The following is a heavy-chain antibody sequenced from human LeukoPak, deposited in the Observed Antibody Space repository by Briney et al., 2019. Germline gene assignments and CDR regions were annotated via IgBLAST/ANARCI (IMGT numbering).Heavy chain of an antibody. CDR1: GYSFTSYW. V-gene: IGHV5-51*01. CDR3: ARTMVRGVIASARDY. J-gene: IGHJ4*02. D-gene: IGHD3-10*01. CDR2: IYPGDPDT. Sequence: GESLKISCKGSGYSFTSYWIGWVRQMPGKGLEWMGIIYPGDPDTRYSPSFQGQVTISADKSLSTAYLRWSSLKASDTAMYYCARTMVRGVIASARDYWGQGTLVTVSS.